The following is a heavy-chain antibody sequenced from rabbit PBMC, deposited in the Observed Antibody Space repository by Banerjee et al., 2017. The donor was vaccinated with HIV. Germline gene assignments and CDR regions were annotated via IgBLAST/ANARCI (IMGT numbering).Heavy chain of an antibody. CDR3: ARRGATMTMVNWAYDYFNL. J-gene: IGHJ4*01. D-gene: IGHD2-1*01. Sequence: QLVESGGGLVQPGGSLKLSCKASGLDFSSYSMSWVRQAPGKGLEWIGNIDPVFGSTDYASWVNGRFTISSDNAQNTVDLQMNSLTAADTATYFCARRGATMTMVNWAYDYFNLWGQGTLVTVS. V-gene: IGHV1S7*01. CDR1: GLDFSSYS. CDR2: IDPVFGST.